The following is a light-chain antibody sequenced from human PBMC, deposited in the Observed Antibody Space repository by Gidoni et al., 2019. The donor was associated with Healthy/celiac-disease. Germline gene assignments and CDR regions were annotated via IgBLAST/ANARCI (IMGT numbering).Light chain of an antibody. CDR1: SSNIGAGYD. CDR2: GNS. CDR3: QSYDSSLSGHVV. Sequence: QSVLTQPPSVSAPPGQSAPISCTGSSSNIGAGYDLHGYQQLPGTAPKLLIYGNSNRPAGVPDRFSGSKSGTSASLAITGLQAEDEADYYCQSYDSSLSGHVVFGGGTKLTVL. V-gene: IGLV1-40*01. J-gene: IGLJ2*01.